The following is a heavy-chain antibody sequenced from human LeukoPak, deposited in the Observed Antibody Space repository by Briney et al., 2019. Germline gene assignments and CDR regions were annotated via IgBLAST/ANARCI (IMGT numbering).Heavy chain of an antibody. CDR1: GGSISSYY. V-gene: IGHV4-59*01. CDR3: ASHPNRGAPFDY. D-gene: IGHD7-27*01. CDR2: IYYSGST. J-gene: IGHJ4*02. Sequence: SETLSLTCTVSGGSISSYYWSWIRQPPGKGLEWIGYIYYSGSTNYNPSLKSRVTISVDTSKNQFSLKLSSVTAADTAVYYCASHPNRGAPFDYWGQGTLVIVSS.